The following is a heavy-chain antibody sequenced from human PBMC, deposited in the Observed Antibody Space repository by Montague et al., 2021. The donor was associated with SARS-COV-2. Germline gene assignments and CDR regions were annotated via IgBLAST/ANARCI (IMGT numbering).Heavy chain of an antibody. J-gene: IGHJ3*01. Sequence: SETLSLTCSVSGASITSGSWVWIRQTPGGGLQWISYVCVTGITGYHPSPRSRTTIAVETAKNQISLNVRSMTAADTAVYFCARARSGSDVFDLWGQGTSVTVS. V-gene: IGHV4-59*01. CDR2: VCVTGIT. CDR3: ARARSGSDVFDL. D-gene: IGHD6-19*01. CDR1: GASITSGS.